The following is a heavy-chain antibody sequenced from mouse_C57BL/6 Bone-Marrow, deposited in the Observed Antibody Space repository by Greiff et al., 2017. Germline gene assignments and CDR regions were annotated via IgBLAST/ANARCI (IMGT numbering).Heavy chain of an antibody. CDR2: IYWDDDK. J-gene: IGHJ4*01. Sequence: QVTLKESGPGILQSSQTLSLTCSFSGFSLSTSGMGVSWIRQPSGKGLEWLAHIYWDDDKRYNPSLKSRLTISQDTSRNQVFLKITSVDTADTATYYCARRGGYYGSSPYAMDYWGQGTSVTVSS. CDR1: GFSLSTSGMG. V-gene: IGHV8-12*01. D-gene: IGHD1-1*01. CDR3: ARRGGYYGSSPYAMDY.